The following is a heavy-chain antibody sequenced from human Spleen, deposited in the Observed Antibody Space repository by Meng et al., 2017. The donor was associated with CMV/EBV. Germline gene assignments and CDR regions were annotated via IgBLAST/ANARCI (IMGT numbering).Heavy chain of an antibody. J-gene: IGHJ4*02. Sequence: QVQLQQWGAGLLKPSETLSLTCADYGGSFSDYYWSWIRQPPGKGLEWIGEINHGGSTNYNPSLKSRVTISVDTSKNQFSLKLSSVTAADTAVYYCARVPSLGYCSSTSCPRGTYFDYWGQGTLVTVSS. CDR2: INHGGST. V-gene: IGHV4-34*01. D-gene: IGHD2-2*01. CDR1: GGSFSDYY. CDR3: ARVPSLGYCSSTSCPRGTYFDY.